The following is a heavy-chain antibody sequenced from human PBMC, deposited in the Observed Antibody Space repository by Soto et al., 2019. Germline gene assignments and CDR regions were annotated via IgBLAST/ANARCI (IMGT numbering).Heavy chain of an antibody. J-gene: IGHJ2*01. D-gene: IGHD1-26*01. Sequence: QVQLLQSGAEVKKPGTSVRVSCRASGYTFKDYDINWVRRAPGQGLEWMGWMNPNSGNTAYARKFHDRITRPRSVSARTAFMELSSLTPEDTAVYYCARRMTWSLWCFDLWGSGTQVTVSS. CDR3: ARRMTWSLWCFDL. CDR2: MNPNSGNT. V-gene: IGHV1-8*01. CDR1: GYTFKDYD.